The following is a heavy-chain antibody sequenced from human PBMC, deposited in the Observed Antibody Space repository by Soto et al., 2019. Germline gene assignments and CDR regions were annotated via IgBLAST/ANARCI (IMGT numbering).Heavy chain of an antibody. CDR1: GGSFSGYQ. CDR3: ARGLIVWFGELSRRGGYYYYMDV. CDR2: INDSGNI. Sequence: QVQLQQWGAGLLKPSETLSLTCAVYGGSFSGYQRSWIRQTPGKGLEWIGEINDSGNINYNPSLKSRVTILVDTAKKQISLKLSSVTAADTAVYYCARGLIVWFGELSRRGGYYYYMDVWGKGTTVTVSS. V-gene: IGHV4-34*01. J-gene: IGHJ6*03. D-gene: IGHD3-10*01.